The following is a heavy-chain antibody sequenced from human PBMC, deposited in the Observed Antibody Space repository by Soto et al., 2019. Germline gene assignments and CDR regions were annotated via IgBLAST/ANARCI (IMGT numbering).Heavy chain of an antibody. CDR3: ARSVGYSYGYYYYYYMDV. Sequence: ASVKVSCKASGYTFTSYGISWVRQAHGQGLEWMGWISAYNGNTNYAQKLQGRVTMTTDTSTSTAYMELRSLRSDDTAVYYCARSVGYSYGYYYYYYMDVWGKGTTVTVSS. D-gene: IGHD5-18*01. V-gene: IGHV1-18*01. CDR1: GYTFTSYG. J-gene: IGHJ6*03. CDR2: ISAYNGNT.